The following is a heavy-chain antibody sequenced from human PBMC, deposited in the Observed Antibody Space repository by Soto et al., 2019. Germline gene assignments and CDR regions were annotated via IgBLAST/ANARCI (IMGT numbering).Heavy chain of an antibody. CDR3: ARDGGNYGDDDY. J-gene: IGHJ4*02. Sequence: QVQLVQSGAEVKKPGASVKISCKASGYTFTSYHMDWVRQAPGQGLEWMGKISPSGDRTWFAQKFRGRVTMTRDTSTSTDYVELSSLRSEDTAVYYCARDGGNYGDDDYWGQGTLVTVSS. V-gene: IGHV1-46*01. D-gene: IGHD4-17*01. CDR1: GYTFTSYH. CDR2: ISPSGDRT.